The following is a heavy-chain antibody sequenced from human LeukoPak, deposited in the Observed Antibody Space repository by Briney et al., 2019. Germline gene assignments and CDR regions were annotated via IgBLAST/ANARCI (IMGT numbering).Heavy chain of an antibody. V-gene: IGHV3-9*01. CDR1: GFTFDDYA. CDR3: AKSPVGATIYWYFDL. Sequence: GRSLRLSCAASGFTFDDYAMHWVRQAPGKGLEWVSGISWNSGSIGYADSVKGRFIISRDNAKNSLYLQMNSLRAEDTALYYCAKSPVGATIYWYFDLWGRGTLVTVSS. J-gene: IGHJ2*01. CDR2: ISWNSGSI. D-gene: IGHD1-26*01.